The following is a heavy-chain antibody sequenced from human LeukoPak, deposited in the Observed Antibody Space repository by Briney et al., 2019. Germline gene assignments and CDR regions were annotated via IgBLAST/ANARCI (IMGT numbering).Heavy chain of an antibody. CDR2: VYSTGHT. V-gene: IGHV4-39*01. J-gene: IGHJ4*02. Sequence: SETLSLTCTVSGDSLYYWGWIRQPPGKGLEWIGSVYSTGHTNYNLSLKSRVTMSIDTSKNQLSLKLTSVTAADTAMYYCARHHTSSKPIDYWGQGTLVTVSS. D-gene: IGHD3-16*01. CDR3: ARHHTSSKPIDY. CDR1: GDSLYY.